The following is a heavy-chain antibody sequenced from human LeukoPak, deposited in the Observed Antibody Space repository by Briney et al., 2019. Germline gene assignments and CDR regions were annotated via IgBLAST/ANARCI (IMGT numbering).Heavy chain of an antibody. CDR2: IYHSGST. Sequence: SETLSLTCTVSGYSISSGYYWGWIRQPPGKGLEWIGSIYHSGSTYYNPSLKSRVTTSVDTSKNQFSLKLSSVTAADTAVYYCARRGFYYYYYYYMDVWGKGTTVTVSS. CDR3: ARRGFYYYYYYYMDV. V-gene: IGHV4-38-2*02. CDR1: GYSISSGYY. J-gene: IGHJ6*03. D-gene: IGHD3-10*01.